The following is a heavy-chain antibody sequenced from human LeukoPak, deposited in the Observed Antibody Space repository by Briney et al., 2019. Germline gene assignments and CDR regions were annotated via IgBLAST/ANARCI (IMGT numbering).Heavy chain of an antibody. Sequence: GGSLRLSCVGSGFTFSRYWLNWVRQAPGKGLVWVSRIDSYGSTNYADSVKGRFTITRDNAKNTLYLQMNSLRAEDTAVYYCARGLVHDTSGYYSDYWGQGTLVTVSS. V-gene: IGHV3-74*01. CDR3: ARGLVHDTSGYYSDY. J-gene: IGHJ4*02. CDR2: IDSYGST. CDR1: GFTFSRYW. D-gene: IGHD3-22*01.